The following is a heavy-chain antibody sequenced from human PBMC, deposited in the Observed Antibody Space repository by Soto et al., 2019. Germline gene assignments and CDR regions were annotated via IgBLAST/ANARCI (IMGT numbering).Heavy chain of an antibody. V-gene: IGHV1-18*01. CDR3: AIVVGALLHPFDP. Sequence: QVQLVQSGAEVKKPGASVKVSCKASGYTFTSYGLSWVRQAPGKGLEWMGRISAYNYNTNYAQKLQGRVTMTQDTSPSPAYMKLRRLRSHDTAVYSWAIVVGALLHPFDPWGQGTLVTVSS. D-gene: IGHD1-26*01. CDR1: GYTFTSYG. CDR2: ISAYNYNT. J-gene: IGHJ5*02.